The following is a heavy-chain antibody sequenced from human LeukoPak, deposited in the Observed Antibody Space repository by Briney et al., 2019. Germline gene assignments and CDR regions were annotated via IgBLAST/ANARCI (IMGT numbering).Heavy chain of an antibody. D-gene: IGHD3-3*01. CDR3: ARDYDFWSGFFDY. V-gene: IGHV3-74*01. CDR2: INSDGSST. J-gene: IGHJ4*02. Sequence: PVGSLLLFGAASGLTLSNYWVHWVGRAPGRGLVWVSRINSDGSSTSYADSVKGRFTISRDNAKNTLSMQMNSLRAEDTAVYYCARDYDFWSGFFDYWGQGTLVTVSS. CDR1: GLTLSNYW.